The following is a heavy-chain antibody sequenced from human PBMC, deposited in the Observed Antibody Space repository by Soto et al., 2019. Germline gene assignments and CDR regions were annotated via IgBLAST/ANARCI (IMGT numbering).Heavy chain of an antibody. Sequence: SQTLSLTCVISGDSVSSNSVAWNWVRQSPSRGLEWLGRTYYRSRWYNDYAVSVRSRIAINPDTSKNHFSLQLNSVIPDDTAVYYCARSEEDSDYYYYGMDVWGQGTTVTVSS. CDR1: GDSVSSNSVA. CDR3: ARSEEDSDYYYYGMDV. D-gene: IGHD2-15*01. J-gene: IGHJ6*02. CDR2: TYYRSRWYN. V-gene: IGHV6-1*01.